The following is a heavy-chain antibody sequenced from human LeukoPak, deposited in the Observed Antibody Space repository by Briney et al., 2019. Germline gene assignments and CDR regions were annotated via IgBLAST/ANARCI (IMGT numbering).Heavy chain of an antibody. CDR2: IFASGST. V-gene: IGHV4-61*02. Sequence: SETLSLTCTVSGASISSGSYYWNWIRQPAGKGLEWIGRIFASGSTNYNPSLKSRVTISLDTSKNQFSLKLSSVTAADTAVYYCARGREYYYDSSGQVNWFDPWGQGTLVTVSS. D-gene: IGHD3-22*01. J-gene: IGHJ5*02. CDR1: GASISSGSYY. CDR3: ARGREYYYDSSGQVNWFDP.